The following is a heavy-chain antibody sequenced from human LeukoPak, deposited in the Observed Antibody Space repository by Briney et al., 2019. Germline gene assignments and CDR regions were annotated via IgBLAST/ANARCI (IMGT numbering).Heavy chain of an antibody. CDR1: GGSISSSSYY. CDR3: ARDRYYYDSTGYYFDY. J-gene: IGHJ4*02. D-gene: IGHD3-22*01. Sequence: SETLSLTCTVSGGSISSSSYYWGWIRQPPGKGLEWIGSIYYSGSTYYNPSLKSRVTISVDTSKNQFSLKLSSVTAADTAVYYCARDRYYYDSTGYYFDYWGQGTLVTVSS. CDR2: IYYSGST. V-gene: IGHV4-39*02.